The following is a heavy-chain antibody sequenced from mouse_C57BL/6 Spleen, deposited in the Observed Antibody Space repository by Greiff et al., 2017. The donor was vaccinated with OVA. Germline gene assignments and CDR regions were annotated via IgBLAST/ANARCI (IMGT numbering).Heavy chain of an antibody. CDR3: ARHGGITTPLYAMDY. Sequence: VQGVESGPGLVAPSQSLSITCTVSGFSLTSYGVHWVRQPPGKGLEWLVVIWSDGSTTYNSALKSRLSISKDNSKSQVFLKMNSLQTDDTAMYYCARHGGITTPLYAMDYWGQGTSVTVSS. V-gene: IGHV2-6-1*01. CDR1: GFSLTSYG. J-gene: IGHJ4*01. CDR2: IWSDGST. D-gene: IGHD1-1*01.